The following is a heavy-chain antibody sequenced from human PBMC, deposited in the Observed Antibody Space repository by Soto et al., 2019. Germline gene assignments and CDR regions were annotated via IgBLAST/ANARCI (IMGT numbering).Heavy chain of an antibody. V-gene: IGHV4-4*02. D-gene: IGHD1-1*01. Sequence: PSETLSLTSAVSGGSITGNVCWSLVRQPPGQGLEWIGEVYHAGTTYCNPSLKSRVTISADTSKNLLSLKLSSVTAADTAVYYCAKNWNFGMDVWGQGTTVTVSS. CDR2: VYHAGTT. CDR1: GGSITGNVC. J-gene: IGHJ6*02. CDR3: AKNWNFGMDV.